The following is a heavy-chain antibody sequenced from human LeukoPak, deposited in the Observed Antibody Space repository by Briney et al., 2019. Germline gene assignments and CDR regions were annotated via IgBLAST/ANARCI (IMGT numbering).Heavy chain of an antibody. J-gene: IGHJ4*02. D-gene: IGHD2/OR15-2a*01. V-gene: IGHV1-24*01. CDR1: GYTLTELS. CDR2: FDPEDGET. CDR3: ATHTTLNRALDY. Sequence: GASVKVSCKVSGYTLTELSMHWVRQAPGKGLEWMGGFDPEDGETIYAQKFQGRVTMTEDTSTDTAYMELSSLRSEDTAVYYCATHTTLNRALDYWGQGTLVTVSS.